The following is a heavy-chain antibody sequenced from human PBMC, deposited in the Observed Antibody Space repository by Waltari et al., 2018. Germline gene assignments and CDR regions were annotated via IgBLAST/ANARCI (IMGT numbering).Heavy chain of an antibody. J-gene: IGHJ4*02. CDR1: GFTFSSYG. CDR2: IRYDGSNK. CDR3: AKVAGLDSGWYDY. Sequence: QVQLVESGGGVVQPGGSLRLSCAASGFTFSSYGMHCVRQAPGKGLEWVAFIRYDGSNKYYADSVKGRFTISRDNSKNTLYLQMNSLRAEDTAVYYCAKVAGLDSGWYDYWGQGTLVTVSS. V-gene: IGHV3-30*02. D-gene: IGHD6-19*01.